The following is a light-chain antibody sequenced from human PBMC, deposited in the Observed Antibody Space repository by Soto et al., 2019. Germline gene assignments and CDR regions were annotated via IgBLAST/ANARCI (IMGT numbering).Light chain of an antibody. CDR2: GAS. CDR1: QSVSSSY. CDR3: QQFGSSPLFS. J-gene: IGKJ3*01. V-gene: IGKV3-20*01. Sequence: EIVLTHSPGTLSLSPGERSTLSCRASQSVSSSYLALYQQKPGQAPRLLIYGASSRATGIPDRFSGSGSGTDFTLTISRLEPEDFAVYYCQQFGSSPLFSFGPGTKVDIK.